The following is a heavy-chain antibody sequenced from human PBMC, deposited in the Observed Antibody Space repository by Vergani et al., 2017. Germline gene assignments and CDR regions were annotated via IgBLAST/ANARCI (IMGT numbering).Heavy chain of an antibody. V-gene: IGHV4-34*01. CDR3: AKDTFPYGSGSYLGLGY. Sequence: QVQLQQWGAGLLKPSETLSLTCAVYGGSFSGYYWSWIRQPPGKGLEWSGEINHSGSTNYNPSLKSRVTISVDTSKNQFSLKLSSVTAADTAVYYCAKDTFPYGSGSYLGLGYWGQGTLVTVSS. J-gene: IGHJ4*02. CDR2: INHSGST. D-gene: IGHD3-10*01. CDR1: GGSFSGYY.